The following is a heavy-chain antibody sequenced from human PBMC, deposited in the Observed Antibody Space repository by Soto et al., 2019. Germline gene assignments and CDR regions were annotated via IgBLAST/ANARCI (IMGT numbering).Heavy chain of an antibody. CDR1: GGTFSSYA. CDR2: IIPIFGTA. D-gene: IGHD2-15*01. V-gene: IGHV1-69*06. CDR3: ARCWEGYCYNYFGY. J-gene: IGHJ4*02. Sequence: SAKVSCKASGGTFSSYAISWVRQAPGQGLEWMGGIIPIFGTANYAQKFQGRVTITADKSTSTAYMELSSLRSEDTAVYSCARCWEGYCYNYFGYRGQRTLVTASS.